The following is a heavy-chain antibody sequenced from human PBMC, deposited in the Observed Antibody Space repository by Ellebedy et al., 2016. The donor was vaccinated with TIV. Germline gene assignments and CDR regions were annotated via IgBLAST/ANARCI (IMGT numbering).Heavy chain of an antibody. CDR1: GYTFTSYD. CDR2: MNPNSGNT. V-gene: IGHV1-8*01. J-gene: IGHJ4*02. Sequence: ASVKVSXKASGYTFTSYDINWVRQATGQGLEWMGWMNPNSGNTGYAQKFQGRVTMTRNTSISTAYMELSSLRSEDTAVYYCARGPILRYFDWLLLEGVINFDYWGQGTLVTVSS. CDR3: ARGPILRYFDWLLLEGVINFDY. D-gene: IGHD3-9*01.